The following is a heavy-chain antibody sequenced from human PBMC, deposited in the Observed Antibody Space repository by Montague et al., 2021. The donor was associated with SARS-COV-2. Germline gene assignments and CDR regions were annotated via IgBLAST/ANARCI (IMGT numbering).Heavy chain of an antibody. Sequence: SETLSLTCTVSGYSISSDYYWGWIRQPPGKGLEWIGSIYRSGSTYYKPSLKSRVTISVDTSKNQFSLRLTSVTAADTAVYYCARRPYYYDSSCQFDPWGQGVLVTVSS. V-gene: IGHV4-38-2*02. J-gene: IGHJ5*02. CDR2: IYRSGST. CDR1: GYSISSDYY. D-gene: IGHD3-22*01. CDR3: ARRPYYYDSSCQFDP.